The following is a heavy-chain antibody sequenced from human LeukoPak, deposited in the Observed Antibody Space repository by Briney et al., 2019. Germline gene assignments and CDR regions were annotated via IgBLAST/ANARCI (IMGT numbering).Heavy chain of an antibody. D-gene: IGHD6-13*01. J-gene: IGHJ5*02. CDR2: FDPEDGET. Sequence: ASVKVSCKVSGYTLTELSMHWVRQAPGEGLEWMGGFDPEDGETIYAQKFQGRVTMTEDTSTDTAYMELSSLRSEDTAVYCCATVGIAAAGYWFDPWGQGTLVTVSS. CDR1: GYTLTELS. CDR3: ATVGIAAAGYWFDP. V-gene: IGHV1-24*01.